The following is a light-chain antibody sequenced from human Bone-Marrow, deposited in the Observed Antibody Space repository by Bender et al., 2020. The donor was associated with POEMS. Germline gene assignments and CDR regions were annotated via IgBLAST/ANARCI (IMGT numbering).Light chain of an antibody. J-gene: IGLJ2*01. CDR2: DVN. V-gene: IGLV2-14*01. Sequence: QSALTQPASVSGSPGQSITISCTGTNSDIGTYNYVSWYRQHPGQAPKLLIYDVNNRPSGVSNRFSGSKSGNTASLTISGLQAEDEADYYCSSYSSSNTVVFGGGTKLTVL. CDR3: SSYSSSNTVV. CDR1: NSDIGTYNY.